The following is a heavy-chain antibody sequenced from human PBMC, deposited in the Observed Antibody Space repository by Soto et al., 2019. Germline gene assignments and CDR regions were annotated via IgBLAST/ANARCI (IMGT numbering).Heavy chain of an antibody. CDR2: IHYSGST. Sequence: SSGTLSLTCPFSGGSISSSSFYWGLIRQPPGKGLEWIGCIHYSGSTSYNPSLKSRVTISVDTSKNQFSLKLKSVTAADTAVYYCARHRDYSSSSNYFDSWGQGTLVTVSS. J-gene: IGHJ4*02. CDR1: GGSISSSSFY. CDR3: ARHRDYSSSSNYFDS. D-gene: IGHD6-6*01. V-gene: IGHV4-39*01.